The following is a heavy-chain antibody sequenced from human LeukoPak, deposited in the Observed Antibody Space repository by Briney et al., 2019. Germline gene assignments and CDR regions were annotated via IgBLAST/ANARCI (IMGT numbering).Heavy chain of an antibody. CDR1: GFTFSSYS. CDR3: ARGVRGLGEVMDV. Sequence: GGSLRLSCAASGFTFSSYSMNWVRQAPGKGLEWVSSISSSSSYIYYADSVKGRFTISRDNAKNSLYLQMNSLRAEDTAVYYCARGVRGLGEVMDVWGKGTTVTVSS. V-gene: IGHV3-21*04. J-gene: IGHJ6*03. D-gene: IGHD1-26*01. CDR2: ISSSSSYI.